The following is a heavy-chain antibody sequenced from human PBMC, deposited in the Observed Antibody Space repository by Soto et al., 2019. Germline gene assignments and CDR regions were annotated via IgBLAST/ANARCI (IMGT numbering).Heavy chain of an antibody. J-gene: IGHJ3*02. CDR1: GGSISSGGYY. V-gene: IGHV4-31*03. CDR2: IYYSGST. Sequence: TLSLTCTVSGGSISSGGYYWSWIRQHPGKGLEWIGYIYYSGSTYYNPSLKSRVTISVDTSKNQFSLKLSSVTAAATAVYYCARGVQPLIQDYGAFAIWGQGTMVTGSS. D-gene: IGHD3-10*01. CDR3: ARGVQPLIQDYGAFAI.